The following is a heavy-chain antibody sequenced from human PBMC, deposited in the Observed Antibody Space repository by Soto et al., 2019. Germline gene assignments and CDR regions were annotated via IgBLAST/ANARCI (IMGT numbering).Heavy chain of an antibody. J-gene: IGHJ6*02. V-gene: IGHV3-23*01. Sequence: EVQLLESGGGWVQPGGSLRLSCAASGFTFSTFVMTCVRQVPGEGLEWVSSITGSGKSAYYADSVKGRVTISRDNSKNTLYLQISSLGVDDTAVYHCAVHLGQNYYTMDVWGQGTTVTVPS. CDR2: ITGSGKSA. CDR3: AVHLGQNYYTMDV. D-gene: IGHD3-10*01. CDR1: GFTFSTFV.